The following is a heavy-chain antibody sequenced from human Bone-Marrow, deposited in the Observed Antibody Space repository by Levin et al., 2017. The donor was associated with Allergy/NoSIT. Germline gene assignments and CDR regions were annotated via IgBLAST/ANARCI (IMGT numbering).Heavy chain of an antibody. V-gene: IGHV4-31*03. CDR2: IYYSGST. Sequence: SETLSLTCTVSGGSISSGGNYWSWLRQHPGKGLEWIGYIYYSGSTYYNPSLKSRVTMSADTSKNQFSLKLSSVTAADTAVYYCARVTSARGWYFGLWGLGTLVTVSS. D-gene: IGHD6-6*01. CDR3: ARVTSARGWYFGL. CDR1: GGSISSGGNY. J-gene: IGHJ2*01.